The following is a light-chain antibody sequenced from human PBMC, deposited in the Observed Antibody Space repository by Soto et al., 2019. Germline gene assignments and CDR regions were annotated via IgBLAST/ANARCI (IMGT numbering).Light chain of an antibody. V-gene: IGKV1-8*01. J-gene: IGKJ5*01. CDR3: QQYNTYST. Sequence: AIRMTQSPSSLSASRGDRFTIXXRASQGISSYLAWYQQKPGKAPQXLIYDASSLKSGVPARFSGSGSGTEFTLTISSLQPDDFATYYCQQYNTYSTFGQGTRLEIK. CDR1: QGISSY. CDR2: DAS.